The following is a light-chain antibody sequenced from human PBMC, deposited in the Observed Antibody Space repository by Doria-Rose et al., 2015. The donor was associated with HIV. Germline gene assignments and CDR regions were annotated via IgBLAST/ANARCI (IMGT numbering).Light chain of an antibody. V-gene: IGKV4-1*01. CDR1: QSLLYTSKNY. J-gene: IGKJ3*01. CDR3: QQYYDTPS. Sequence: VLXQSPESLGMSLGERATLNCKSNQSLLYTSKNYLAWYQQKPGQPPKLLIYWASTRQSGVPARFSGSGSGTDFTLTISSLEAEDVAVYYCQQYYDTPSFGPGTTVDIK. CDR2: WAS.